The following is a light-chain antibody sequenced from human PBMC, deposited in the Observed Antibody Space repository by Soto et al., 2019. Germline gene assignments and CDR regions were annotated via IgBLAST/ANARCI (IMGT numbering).Light chain of an antibody. CDR1: QSVSST. J-gene: IGKJ1*01. V-gene: IGKV3-15*01. Sequence: EIVMTQSPATLSVSPGERATLSCRASQSVSSTLAWYQQKPGQAPRLLIYGASTRATGIPARFSGSGSGTEITPTNSSLQSEDFAVNYCQQYNNWPPWTFGQGTKVEIK. CDR3: QQYNNWPPWT. CDR2: GAS.